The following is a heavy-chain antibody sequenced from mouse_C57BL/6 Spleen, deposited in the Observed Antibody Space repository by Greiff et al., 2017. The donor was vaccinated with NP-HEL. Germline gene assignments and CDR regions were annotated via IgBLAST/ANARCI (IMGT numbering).Heavy chain of an antibody. D-gene: IGHD2-3*01. CDR1: GFNITDYY. Sequence: EVQLQQSGAELVKPGASVKLSCTASGFNITDYYMHWVKQRTERGLEWIGRIDPEDGETKYAPKFQGKATITTYTSSNTAYVQLSSLTSEDTAVYYCARGEGWLLRLAYWGQATLVTVSA. CDR3: ARGEGWLLRLAY. CDR2: IDPEDGET. V-gene: IGHV14-2*01. J-gene: IGHJ3*01.